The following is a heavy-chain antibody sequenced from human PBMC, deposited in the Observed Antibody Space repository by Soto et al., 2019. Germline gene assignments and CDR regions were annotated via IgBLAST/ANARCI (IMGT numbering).Heavy chain of an antibody. CDR2: IYHSGST. J-gene: IGHJ5*02. V-gene: IGHV4-30-2*01. CDR1: GGSISSGGYS. CDR3: ARVPYP. Sequence: QLQLRECGSGLVKPSQTLSLTCTVSGGSISSGGYSWSWIRQPPGKGLEWIAYIYHSGSTYYNPSLKSRVTLSVDRSKNQFSLKLSSVTAADTAVYYCARVPYPWGQGTLVTVSS.